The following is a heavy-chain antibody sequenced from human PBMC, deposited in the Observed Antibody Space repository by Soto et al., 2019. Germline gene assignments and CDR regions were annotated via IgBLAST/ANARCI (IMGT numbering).Heavy chain of an antibody. D-gene: IGHD2-15*01. Sequence: SQTLSLTWTVAGGSISSYYWSWIRQPPGKGLEWIGYIYYSGSTNYNPSLKSRVTISVDTSKNQFSLKLSSVTAADTAVYYCARHHCSGGSCYPGSWFDPWGQGTLVTVS. J-gene: IGHJ5*02. CDR3: ARHHCSGGSCYPGSWFDP. V-gene: IGHV4-59*08. CDR1: GGSISSYY. CDR2: IYYSGST.